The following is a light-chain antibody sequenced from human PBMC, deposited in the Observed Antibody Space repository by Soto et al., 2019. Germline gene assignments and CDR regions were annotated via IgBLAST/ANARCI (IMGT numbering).Light chain of an antibody. Sequence: VLTQPPSASGSPGQSVTISCTGTKNDVGFYDFVSWYQHHPGKAPRLIIYEVVQRPSGVPDRFSGSKSGNTASLTVSGLQAADEADYFCKSYAGSNTYVFGSGTKV. CDR3: KSYAGSNTYV. J-gene: IGLJ1*01. CDR1: KNDVGFYDF. V-gene: IGLV2-8*01. CDR2: EVV.